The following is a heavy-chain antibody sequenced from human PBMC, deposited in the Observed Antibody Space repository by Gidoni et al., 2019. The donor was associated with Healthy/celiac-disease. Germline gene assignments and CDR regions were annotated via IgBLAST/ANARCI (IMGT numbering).Heavy chain of an antibody. V-gene: IGHV3-23*01. CDR3: AKDQGYYYDSSGYYPN. CDR2: IGGSGGST. CDR1: GFTFSSYA. Sequence: EVQLLESGGGLVQPGGSLRLSCAASGFTFSSYAMSWVRQAPGKGLEWVSAIGGSGGSTYYADSVKGRFTISRDNSKNTLYLQMNSLRAEDTAVYYCAKDQGYYYDSSGYYPNWGQGTLVTVSS. J-gene: IGHJ4*02. D-gene: IGHD3-22*01.